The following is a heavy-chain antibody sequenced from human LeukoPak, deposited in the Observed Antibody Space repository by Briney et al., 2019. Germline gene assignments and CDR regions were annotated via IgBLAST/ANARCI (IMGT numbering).Heavy chain of an antibody. CDR3: AREVGASDY. J-gene: IGHJ4*02. V-gene: IGHV3-48*01. D-gene: IGHD1-26*01. CDR1: GFTFSSYS. Sequence: GGSLRLSCAASGFTFSSYSMNWVRQAPGKGLEWVSYISSSSTIYYADSVKGRFTISRDNAKNSLYLQMNSLRAEDTAVYYCAREVGASDYWGQGTLVTVSS. CDR2: ISSSSTI.